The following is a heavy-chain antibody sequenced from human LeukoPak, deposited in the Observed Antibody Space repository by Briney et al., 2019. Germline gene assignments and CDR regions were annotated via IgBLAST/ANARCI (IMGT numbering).Heavy chain of an antibody. CDR2: ISAYNGNT. Sequence: ASVKVSCKASGYTFTSYGISWVRQAPGQGLEWMGWISAYNGNTNYAQKLQGRVTMTTDTSTSTAYMELRSLRSDDTAVYYYARVSTNGDYTTFDYWGQGTLVTVSS. D-gene: IGHD4-17*01. CDR1: GYTFTSYG. V-gene: IGHV1-18*01. CDR3: ARVSTNGDYTTFDY. J-gene: IGHJ4*02.